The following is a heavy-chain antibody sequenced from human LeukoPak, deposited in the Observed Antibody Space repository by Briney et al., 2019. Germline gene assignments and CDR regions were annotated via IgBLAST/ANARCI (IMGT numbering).Heavy chain of an antibody. Sequence: PGGSLRLSCADSGSTFSRYAMIWVRQAPGKGLDWVSGISATGGKTYYADSVKGRFTISRDNSKSTLYLQMNSLRVEDTAVFYCLKDGRADLGTGWIGETIDWGQGTLVTVSS. CDR1: GSTFSRYA. CDR2: ISATGGKT. V-gene: IGHV3-23*01. D-gene: IGHD3-10*01. J-gene: IGHJ4*02. CDR3: LKDGRADLGTGWIGETID.